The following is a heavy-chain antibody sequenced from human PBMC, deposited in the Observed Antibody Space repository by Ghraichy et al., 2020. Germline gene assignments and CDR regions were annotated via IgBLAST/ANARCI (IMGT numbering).Heavy chain of an antibody. J-gene: IGHJ3*02. CDR2: ISSSSSYT. CDR1: GFTFSDYY. Sequence: GGSLRLSCAASGFTFSDYYMSWIRQAPGKGLEWVSYISSSSSYTNYADSVKGRFTISRDNAKNSLYLQMNSLRAEDTAVYYCARYSGSYYVAGAFDIWGQGTMVTVSS. D-gene: IGHD1-26*01. CDR3: ARYSGSYYVAGAFDI. V-gene: IGHV3-11*06.